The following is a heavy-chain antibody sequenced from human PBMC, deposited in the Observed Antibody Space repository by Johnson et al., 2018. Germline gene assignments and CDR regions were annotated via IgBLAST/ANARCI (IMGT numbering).Heavy chain of an antibody. D-gene: IGHD2-15*01. V-gene: IGHV3-74*01. Sequence: EVQLVESGGGLVQPGGSLRLSCAASGFTFGSYWMHWVRQAPGKGLVWVSRINSDGSSTSYADSVTGRFTISRDNAKNTLYLQMNSLGAEDTAVYYCARDEGGCSGGSCYLSFDIWGQGTMVTVSS. CDR2: INSDGSST. CDR1: GFTFGSYW. J-gene: IGHJ3*02. CDR3: ARDEGGCSGGSCYLSFDI.